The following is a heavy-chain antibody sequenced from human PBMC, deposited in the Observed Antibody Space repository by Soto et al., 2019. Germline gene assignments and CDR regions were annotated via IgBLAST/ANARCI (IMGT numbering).Heavy chain of an antibody. V-gene: IGHV3-13*01. CDR2: IGTAGDT. D-gene: IGHD4-17*01. CDR1: GFTFSSYD. CDR3: ARVSAYGGNSGNYGMDV. J-gene: IGHJ6*02. Sequence: EVQLVESGGGLVQPGGSLRLSCAASGFTFSSYDMHWVRQATGKGLEWVSAIGTAGDTYYPGSVKGRFTISRENAKNSLYLQMNSLRAEDTAEYYCARVSAYGGNSGNYGMDVWGQGTTVTVSS.